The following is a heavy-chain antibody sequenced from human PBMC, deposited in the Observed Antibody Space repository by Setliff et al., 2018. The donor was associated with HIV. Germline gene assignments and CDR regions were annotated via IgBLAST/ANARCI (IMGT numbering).Heavy chain of an antibody. CDR1: GGSISSSSYY. Sequence: SETLSLTCTVSGGSISSSSYYWGWIRQPPGKGLEWTGSIYYSGSTYYNPSLKSRVTISVDTSKNQFSLKLSSVTAADTAVYYCARGYSSSWYDSWGQGTLVTVSS. V-gene: IGHV4-39*01. J-gene: IGHJ5*01. CDR2: IYYSGST. CDR3: ARGYSSSWYDS. D-gene: IGHD6-13*01.